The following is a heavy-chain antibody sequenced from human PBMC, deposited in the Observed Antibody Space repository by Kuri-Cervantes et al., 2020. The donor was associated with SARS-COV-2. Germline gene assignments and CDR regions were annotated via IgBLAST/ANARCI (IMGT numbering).Heavy chain of an antibody. J-gene: IGHJ5*02. V-gene: IGHV4-4*07. D-gene: IGHD2-2*01. CDR3: ARVGVYCSSTSCYPNWFDP. CDR2: IYHSGST. CDR1: GGSISSYY. Sequence: SETLSLTCTVSGGSISSYYWSWIRQPAGKGLEWIGSIYHSGSTYYNPSLKSRVTISVDTSKNQFSLKLSSVTAADTAVYYCARVGVYCSSTSCYPNWFDPWGQGTLVTVSS.